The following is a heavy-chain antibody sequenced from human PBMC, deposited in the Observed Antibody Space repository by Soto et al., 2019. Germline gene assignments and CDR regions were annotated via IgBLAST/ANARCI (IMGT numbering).Heavy chain of an antibody. CDR1: GGTFSSYA. V-gene: IGHV1-69*12. J-gene: IGHJ6*02. CDR3: ARHLHTGYWISTRCARPGYYYGMDV. D-gene: IGHD2-2*01. CDR2: IIPIFGTA. Sequence: QVQLVQSGAEVKKPGSSVKVSCKASGGTFSSYAISWVRQAPGQVLEWMGGIIPIFGTANYAQKFQGRVTITADESTSPAYMELSRVRSEDTAVYYCARHLHTGYWISTRCARPGYYYGMDVWGQGTTVTVSS.